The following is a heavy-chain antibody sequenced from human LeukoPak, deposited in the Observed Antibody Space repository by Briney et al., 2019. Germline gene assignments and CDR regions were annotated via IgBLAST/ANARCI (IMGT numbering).Heavy chain of an antibody. J-gene: IGHJ4*02. CDR2: VYSSGSA. V-gene: IGHV4-61*02. CDR3: VRGWLQSEQGLLQGFDY. Sequence: SETPSLTCTVSGGSVGSGTYYWNWIRQPAGKGLEWIGRVYSSGSANYNPSLRSRLTLSVDMSKNKFSLKLKSVTAADTAVYYCVRGWLQSEQGLLQGFDYWGRGSLVTVAS. D-gene: IGHD1-26*01. CDR1: GGSVGSGTYY.